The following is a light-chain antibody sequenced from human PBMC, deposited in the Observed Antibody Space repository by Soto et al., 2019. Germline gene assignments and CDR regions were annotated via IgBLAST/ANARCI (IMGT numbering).Light chain of an antibody. CDR2: KAS. CDR1: QSMSNW. J-gene: IGKJ1*01. V-gene: IGKV1-5*03. Sequence: DIQMTQSPSTLSASIGDRVTITCRASQSMSNWLAWYQQKPGKAPKLLIYKASSLESGVPSRFSGSGSGTEFTLTISSLLPDDFATYYWQHHRVFGQGTKVEIK. CDR3: QHHRV.